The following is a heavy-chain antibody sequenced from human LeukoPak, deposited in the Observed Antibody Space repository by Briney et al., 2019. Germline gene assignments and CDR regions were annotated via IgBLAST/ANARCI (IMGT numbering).Heavy chain of an antibody. CDR2: IWYDGGNK. D-gene: IGHD6-6*01. CDR3: ASSIVAVATGIEY. V-gene: IGHV3-33*08. Sequence: GGSLRLSCGGSGLSFSGQWMNWVRQAPGQGLEWVAVIWYDGGNKYYSDSVKGRFTISRDNSKNTLYLQMNSLRAEDTAVYYCASSIVAVATGIEYWGQGTLVTVSS. CDR1: GLSFSGQW. J-gene: IGHJ4*02.